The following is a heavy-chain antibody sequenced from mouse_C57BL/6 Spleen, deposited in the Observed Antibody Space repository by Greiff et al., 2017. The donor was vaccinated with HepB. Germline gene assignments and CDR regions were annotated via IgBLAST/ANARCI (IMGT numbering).Heavy chain of an antibody. D-gene: IGHD1-1*01. CDR1: GFSFNTYA. V-gene: IGHV10-1*01. CDR3: VRSTTVVPFDY. CDR2: IRSKSNNYAT. J-gene: IGHJ2*01. Sequence: EVQGVESGGGLVQPKGSLKLSCAASGFSFNTYAMNWVRQAPGKGLEWVARIRSKSNNYATYYADSVKDRFTISRDDSESMLYLQMNNLKTEDTAMYYCVRSTTVVPFDYWGQGTTLTVSS.